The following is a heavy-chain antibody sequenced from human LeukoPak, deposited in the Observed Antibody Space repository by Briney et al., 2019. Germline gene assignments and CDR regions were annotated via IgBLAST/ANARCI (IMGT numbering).Heavy chain of an antibody. CDR3: ARDIAARGGAFDY. CDR1: GFTFSSYS. V-gene: IGHV3-21*01. J-gene: IGHJ4*02. Sequence: GGSLRLSCAASGFTFSSYSMNWVRQAPGKGLEWVSSISSSSSYIYYADSVKGRFTISRDNAKNSLYLQMNSLRAEETAVYYCARDIAARGGAFDYWGQGTLVTVSS. D-gene: IGHD6-6*01. CDR2: ISSSSSYI.